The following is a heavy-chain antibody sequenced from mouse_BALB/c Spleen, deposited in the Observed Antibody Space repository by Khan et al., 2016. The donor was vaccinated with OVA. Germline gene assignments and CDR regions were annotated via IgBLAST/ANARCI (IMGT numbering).Heavy chain of an antibody. CDR2: IWRGGST. J-gene: IGHJ3*01. Sequence: VQLQESGPSLVQPSQSLSITCTASGFSLTSYGVHWVRQSPGKGLEWLGVIWRGGSTDYNAAFMSRLSITKDNSKSQVFFKMNSLQADDTAVYYCAKDRDYDAGVAYWGQGTLVTVSA. D-gene: IGHD2-4*01. CDR3: AKDRDYDAGVAY. V-gene: IGHV2-5-1*01. CDR1: GFSLTSYG.